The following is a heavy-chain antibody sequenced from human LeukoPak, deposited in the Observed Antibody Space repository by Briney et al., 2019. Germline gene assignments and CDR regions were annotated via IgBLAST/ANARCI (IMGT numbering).Heavy chain of an antibody. CDR1: GGSISISSSNW. CDR2: IFHSGST. Sequence: SETLSLTCAVSGGSISISSSNWWSWVRQPPGKGLEWIGEIFHSGSTNYNPSLKSRVTISVDKSKNQFSLKLGSLTAADTAVYYCARDLHGGNSFTSDWYFDLWGRGTLVTVSS. V-gene: IGHV4-4*02. J-gene: IGHJ2*01. CDR3: ARDLHGGNSFTSDWYFDL. D-gene: IGHD4-23*01.